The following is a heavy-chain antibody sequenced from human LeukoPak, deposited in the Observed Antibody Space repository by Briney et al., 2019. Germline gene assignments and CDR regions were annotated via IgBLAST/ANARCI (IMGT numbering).Heavy chain of an antibody. CDR1: GGSISSGSYY. CDR3: AGNYYGSGSYYSEDRY. J-gene: IGHJ4*02. CDR2: IYTSGST. V-gene: IGHV4-61*02. Sequence: SETLSLTCTVSGGSISSGSYYWSWIRQPAGTGLEWIGRIYTSGSTDYNPSLKSRVTISLDTSKNQFSLKLSSVTAADTAVYYCAGNYYGSGSYYSEDRYWGQGTLVTVSS. D-gene: IGHD3-10*01.